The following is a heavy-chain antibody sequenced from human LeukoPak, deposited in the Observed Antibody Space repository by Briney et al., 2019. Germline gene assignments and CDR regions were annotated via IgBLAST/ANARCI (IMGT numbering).Heavy chain of an antibody. Sequence: PGGSLRLSCAASGFTFSTYSMNWVRQAPGKGLEWVSSISSSSSYIYYADSVKGRFTISRDNAKNSLYLQMNSLRAEDTAVYYCARDPRSYQNDAFDIWGQGTMVTVSS. CDR3: ARDPRSYQNDAFDI. CDR2: ISSSSSYI. J-gene: IGHJ3*02. CDR1: GFTFSTYS. D-gene: IGHD1-26*01. V-gene: IGHV3-21*01.